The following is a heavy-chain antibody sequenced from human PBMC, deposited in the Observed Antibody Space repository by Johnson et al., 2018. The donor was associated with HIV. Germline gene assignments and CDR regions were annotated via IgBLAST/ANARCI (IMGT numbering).Heavy chain of an antibody. D-gene: IGHD1/OR15-1a*01. J-gene: IGHJ3*02. Sequence: VQLVESGGGVARPGGSLRLSCAASGFTFSSYWMSWVRQAPGKGLEWMANIKQDGSEKYYVDSVKGRFTISRDNAKNSLYLQMNSLRAEDTALYYCARGGLGFKNIHDPFDIWGQGTMVTVSS. CDR3: ARGGLGFKNIHDPFDI. CDR2: IKQDGSEK. CDR1: GFTFSSYW. V-gene: IGHV3-7*05.